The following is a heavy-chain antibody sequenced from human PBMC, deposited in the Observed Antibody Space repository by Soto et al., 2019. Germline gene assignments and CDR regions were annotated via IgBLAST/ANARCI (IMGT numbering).Heavy chain of an antibody. Sequence: VQLQESGPGLLKPSETLSLTCTVSGGSVNSGSYYWNWIRQPPGKGQEWIGYIYYTGSTKYNPSLKSRVTISADTSKNQFSLKLTSVTAADTAVYFCARADTALYYCGQGTLVSVSS. J-gene: IGHJ4*02. CDR3: ARADTALYY. CDR1: GGSVNSGSYY. D-gene: IGHD5-18*01. CDR2: IYYTGST. V-gene: IGHV4-61*01.